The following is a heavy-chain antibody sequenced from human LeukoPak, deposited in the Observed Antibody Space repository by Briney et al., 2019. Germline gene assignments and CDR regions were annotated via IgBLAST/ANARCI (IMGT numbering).Heavy chain of an antibody. CDR2: INRDGNER. Sequence: PGGSLRLSCAASGFTFSNYWMTWVRQAPGKGLEWVANINRDGNERYYVDSVKGRFTISRDDAKSSLYLQMNSLRAEDTAVYYCARESAAAGQGDYFDYWGQGTLVTVSS. V-gene: IGHV3-7*03. J-gene: IGHJ4*02. CDR3: ARESAAAGQGDYFDY. D-gene: IGHD6-13*01. CDR1: GFTFSNYW.